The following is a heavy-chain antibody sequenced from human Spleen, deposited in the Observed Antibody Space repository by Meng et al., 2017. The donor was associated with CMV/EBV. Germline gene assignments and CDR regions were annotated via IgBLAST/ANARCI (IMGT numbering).Heavy chain of an antibody. V-gene: IGHV1-18*01. CDR3: ARTHLPYWRIIMVRGVDYFDY. J-gene: IGHJ4*02. Sequence: ASVKVSCKASGYTFTNYGISWVRQAPGQGLEWMGWISAYSGNTNYAQKLQGRVTMTTVTSTSTAYMDLRSLRSDDTDVYYCARTHLPYWRIIMVRGVDYFDYWGQGTLVTVSS. CDR2: ISAYSGNT. D-gene: IGHD3-10*01. CDR1: GYTFTNYG.